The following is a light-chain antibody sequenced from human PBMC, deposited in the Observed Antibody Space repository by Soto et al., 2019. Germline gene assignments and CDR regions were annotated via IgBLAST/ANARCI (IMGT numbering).Light chain of an antibody. Sequence: QPVLTQSPSASASLGASVKLTCTLSSGHSRYTIAWHQQQPEKGPRYLMNVNSDGSHNKGDGIPDRFSGSSSGAERYLTISSLQSEDEADYYCQTWGTGFRVFGGGTKLTVL. CDR2: VNSDGSH. CDR3: QTWGTGFRV. CDR1: SGHSRYT. J-gene: IGLJ3*02. V-gene: IGLV4-69*01.